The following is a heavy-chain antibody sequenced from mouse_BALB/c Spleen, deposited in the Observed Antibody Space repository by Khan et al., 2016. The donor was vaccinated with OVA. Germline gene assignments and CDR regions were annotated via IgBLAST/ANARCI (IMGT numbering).Heavy chain of an antibody. Sequence: QVQLQQPGTELVRPGASVKLSCKASGYTFTNYWINWVKQRPGQGLEWIGNIYPSDSYTNYHQKFNDKATLTVDKSSSTAYMQLSSPPSEGSAVYYCTREGVGGSSFAYWGQGTLVTVSA. CDR2: IYPSDSYT. CDR3: TREGVGGSSFAY. J-gene: IGHJ3*01. CDR1: GYTFTNYW. D-gene: IGHD1-1*01. V-gene: IGHV1-69*02.